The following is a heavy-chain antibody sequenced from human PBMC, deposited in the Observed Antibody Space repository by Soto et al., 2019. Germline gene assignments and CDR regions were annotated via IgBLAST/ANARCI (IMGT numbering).Heavy chain of an antibody. CDR3: ARTEAYCGGDCYYGGAFDI. V-gene: IGHV1-69*13. CDR2: IIPIFGTA. Sequence: ASVKVSCKASGGTFSSYAISWVRQAPGQGLEWMGGIIPIFGTASYAQKFQGRVTITADESTSTAYTELSSLRSEDTAVYYCARTEAYCGGDCYYGGAFDIWGQGTMVTVSS. CDR1: GGTFSSYA. D-gene: IGHD2-21*02. J-gene: IGHJ3*02.